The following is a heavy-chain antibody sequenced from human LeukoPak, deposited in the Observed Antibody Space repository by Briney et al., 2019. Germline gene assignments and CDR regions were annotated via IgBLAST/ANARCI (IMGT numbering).Heavy chain of an antibody. J-gene: IGHJ4*02. CDR3: ASIYQDIVVVPAAPLDY. V-gene: IGHV3-74*01. CDR2: INSDGSST. CDR1: GFTFSSYW. D-gene: IGHD2-2*01. Sequence: PGGSLRLSCAASGFTFSSYWMHWVRHAPGKGLVWVSRINSDGSSTSYADSVKGRFTIFRDNAKNTLYLQMNSLRAEDTAVYYCASIYQDIVVVPAAPLDYWGQGTLVTVSS.